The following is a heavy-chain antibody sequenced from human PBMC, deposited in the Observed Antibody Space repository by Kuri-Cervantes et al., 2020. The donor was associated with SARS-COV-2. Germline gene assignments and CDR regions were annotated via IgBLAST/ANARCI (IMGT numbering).Heavy chain of an antibody. V-gene: IGHV3-30*01. Sequence: GGSLRLSCAASRFTFSTYAMHWVRQAPGKGLEWVAVISYDGSNKYYADSVKGRFTISRDNSKNTLYLQMNSLRAEDTAVYYCARPSGSRYGDYFDYWGQGTLVTVSS. CDR3: ARPSGSRYGDYFDY. CDR2: ISYDGSNK. D-gene: IGHD4-17*01. CDR1: RFTFSTYA. J-gene: IGHJ4*02.